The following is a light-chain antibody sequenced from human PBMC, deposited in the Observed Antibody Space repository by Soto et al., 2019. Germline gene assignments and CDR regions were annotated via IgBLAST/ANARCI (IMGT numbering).Light chain of an antibody. CDR2: EVS. V-gene: IGLV2-14*01. Sequence: QSALTHPASVSGSPGQSITISCTGTSSDVGGYNYVSWYQQHPGKAPKLMIYEVSYRPSGVSNRFSGSKSGNTASLTISGLQAEDEAGYYCSSYTSSSTLGFGGGTKLTVL. CDR1: SSDVGGYNY. J-gene: IGLJ3*02. CDR3: SSYTSSSTLG.